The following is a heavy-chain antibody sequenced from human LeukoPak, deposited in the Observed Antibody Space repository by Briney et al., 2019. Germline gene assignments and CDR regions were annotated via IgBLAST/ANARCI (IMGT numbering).Heavy chain of an antibody. D-gene: IGHD2-2*01. J-gene: IGHJ5*02. CDR3: ARSRIPATSPFDP. Sequence: SETLSLTCAVYVGSLSGYYWSWIRQPPGKGLEWIGEINHSGSTNYNPSLKSRVTISVDTSKNQFSLKLSSVTAADTAVYFCARSRIPATSPFDPWGQGTLVTVSS. CDR2: INHSGST. V-gene: IGHV4-34*01. CDR1: VGSLSGYY.